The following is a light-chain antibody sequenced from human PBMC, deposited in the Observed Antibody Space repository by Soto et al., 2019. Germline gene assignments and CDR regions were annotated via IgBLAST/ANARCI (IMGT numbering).Light chain of an antibody. CDR3: QQYNNWPLT. CDR2: VAS. Sequence: EIVMTQSPATLSVSPGERATLSCRASQSVSTNLAWYQQKPGQAPRLLIYVASTRATGIPARFSGSGTGTEFTLTISSLQSEDFAFYYCQQYNNWPLTFGGGTKVEIK. CDR1: QSVSTN. V-gene: IGKV3-15*01. J-gene: IGKJ4*01.